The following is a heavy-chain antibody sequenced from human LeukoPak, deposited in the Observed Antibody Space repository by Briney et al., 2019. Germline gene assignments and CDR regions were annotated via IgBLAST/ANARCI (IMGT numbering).Heavy chain of an antibody. CDR2: IIPIFGTA. V-gene: IGHV1-69*13. CDR1: GGTFSSYA. J-gene: IGHJ4*02. CDR3: ARGDYFDSSGYRKEFDY. D-gene: IGHD3-22*01. Sequence: SVKVSCTASGGTFSSYAISWVRQAPGQGLEWMGGIIPIFGTANYAQKFQGRVTITADESTSTAYMELSSLRSEDTAVYYCARGDYFDSSGYRKEFDYWGQGTPVTVSS.